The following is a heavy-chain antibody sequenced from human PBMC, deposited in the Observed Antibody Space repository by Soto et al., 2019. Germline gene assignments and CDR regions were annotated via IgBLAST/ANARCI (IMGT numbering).Heavy chain of an antibody. CDR2: IYYSGST. J-gene: IGHJ4*02. CDR1: GGSISSYY. V-gene: IGHV4-59*01. D-gene: IGHD3-9*01. Sequence: PSETLSLTCTVSGGSISSYYWSWIRQPPGKGLEWIGYIYYSGSTNYNPSLKSRVTISVDTSKNQFSLKLSSVTAADTAVYYCARGYYDILTGYPIFDYWGQGTLVTVSS. CDR3: ARGYYDILTGYPIFDY.